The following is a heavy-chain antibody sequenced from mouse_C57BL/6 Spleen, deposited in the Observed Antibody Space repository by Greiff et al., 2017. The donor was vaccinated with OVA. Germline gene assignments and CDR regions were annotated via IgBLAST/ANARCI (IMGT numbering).Heavy chain of an antibody. J-gene: IGHJ3*01. CDR2: IDPANGNT. CDR3: ARSSGSSPAWFAY. D-gene: IGHD1-1*01. CDR1: GFNIKNTY. V-gene: IGHV14-3*01. Sequence: VQLQQSVAELVRPGASVKLSCTASGFNIKNTYMHWVKQRPEQGLEWIGRIDPANGNTKYAPKYQGKATITADTSSNTAYLQLSSLTSEDTAIYYGARSSGSSPAWFAYWGQGTLVTVSA.